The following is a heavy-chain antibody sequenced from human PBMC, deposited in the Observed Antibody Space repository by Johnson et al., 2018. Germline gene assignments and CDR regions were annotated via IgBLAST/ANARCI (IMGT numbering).Heavy chain of an antibody. J-gene: IGHJ4*02. D-gene: IGHD3-22*01. CDR3: AKSGLDYYDSSGYHYDH. CDR1: GFTFRNYA. Sequence: QLVESGGGLVQPGGSLRLSCAASGFTFRNYAMTWVRQAPGKGLEWVSAISGTGGGTYYADSVKGRFTISRDNSNNTLWLQINGLRTEDTAIYYCAKSGLDYYDSSGYHYDHWGPGTLVTVSS. CDR2: ISGTGGGT. V-gene: IGHV3-23*04.